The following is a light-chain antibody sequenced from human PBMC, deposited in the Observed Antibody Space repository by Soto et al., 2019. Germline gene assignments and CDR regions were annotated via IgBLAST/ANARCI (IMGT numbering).Light chain of an antibody. J-gene: IGLJ2*01. Sequence: QSVLTQPASVSGSPGQSITISCTGTSSDVGGYNYVSWYQQHPGQAPKLMIYDVSNRTSGVSNRFSGSKSGNTASLTIAGLQAEDEADYYCSSYTSSSALDVVFGGGTKLTVL. CDR1: SSDVGGYNY. CDR3: SSYTSSSALDVV. CDR2: DVS. V-gene: IGLV2-14*01.